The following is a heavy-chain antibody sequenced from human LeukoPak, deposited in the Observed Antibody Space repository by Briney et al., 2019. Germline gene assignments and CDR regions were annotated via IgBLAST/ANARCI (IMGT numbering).Heavy chain of an antibody. CDR3: AKVLRYCSSTSCYPDYFDY. Sequence: GGSLRLSCAASGFTFGSYAMSWVRQAPGKGLEWVSAISGSGGSTYYADSVKGRFTISRDNSKNTPYLQMNSLRAEDTAVYYCAKVLRYCSSTSCYPDYFDYWGQGTLVTVSS. V-gene: IGHV3-23*01. CDR2: ISGSGGST. CDR1: GFTFGSYA. D-gene: IGHD2-2*01. J-gene: IGHJ4*02.